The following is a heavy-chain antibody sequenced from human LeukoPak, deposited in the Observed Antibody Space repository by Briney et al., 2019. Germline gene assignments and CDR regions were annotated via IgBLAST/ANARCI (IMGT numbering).Heavy chain of an antibody. CDR2: IYTSGST. J-gene: IGHJ3*02. V-gene: IGHV4-61*02. CDR1: GGSISSGSYY. CDR3: ARGTVDSIVGATNAFDI. Sequence: SETLSLTCTVSGGSISSGSYYWSWIQQPAGKGLEWIGRIYTSGSTNYNPSLKSRVTISVDTSKNQFSLKLSSVTAADTAVYYCARGTVDSIVGATNAFDIWGQGTMVTVSS. D-gene: IGHD1-26*01.